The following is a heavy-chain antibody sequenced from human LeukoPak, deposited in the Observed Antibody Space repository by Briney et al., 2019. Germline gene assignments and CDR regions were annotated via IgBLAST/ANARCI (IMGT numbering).Heavy chain of an antibody. CDR2: INTDGSST. J-gene: IGHJ4*02. D-gene: IGHD3-22*01. CDR3: ARDMIYDSSGYYPDY. Sequence: GGSLRLSCAASGFTFSSYWMHWVRQAPGKGLVWVSRINTDGSSTSYADSVKGRFTISRDNAKNTLYLQMNSLRAEDTAVYYCARDMIYDSSGYYPDYWGQGTLVTVSS. V-gene: IGHV3-74*01. CDR1: GFTFSSYW.